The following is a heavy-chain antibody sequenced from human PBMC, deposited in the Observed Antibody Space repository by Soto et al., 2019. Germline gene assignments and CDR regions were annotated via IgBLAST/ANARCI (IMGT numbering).Heavy chain of an antibody. CDR2: ISYDGSNE. CDR3: ASPLPYCGGDCYDDSTLEGRIVVDTATEVDITNPLQSLP. V-gene: IGHV3-30-3*01. Sequence: GSLRLSCAASEFTFRSYAMHWVRQAAGKGLEWVAVISYDGSNEYYADSVKGRFTIFRDNSKNTLYLQMSSLRDEDTAVYYCASPLPYCGGDCYDDSTLEGRIVVDTATEVDITNPLQSLPWG. J-gene: IGHJ5*02. CDR1: EFTFRSYA. D-gene: IGHD2-21*02.